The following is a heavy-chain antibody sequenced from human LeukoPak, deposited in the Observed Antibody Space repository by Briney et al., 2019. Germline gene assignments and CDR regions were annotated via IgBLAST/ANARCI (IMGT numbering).Heavy chain of an antibody. J-gene: IGHJ6*03. CDR1: GGTFSSYA. CDR2: IIPIFGTA. D-gene: IGHD2-2*01. Sequence: SVKVSCKASGGTFSSYAISWVRQAPGQGLEWMGGIIPIFGTANYAQKFQGRVTITTDESTSTAYMELSSLRSEDTAVYYCARGSPSPSVYCSSTSCSGGYYMDVWGKGTTVTVSS. V-gene: IGHV1-69*05. CDR3: ARGSPSPSVYCSSTSCSGGYYMDV.